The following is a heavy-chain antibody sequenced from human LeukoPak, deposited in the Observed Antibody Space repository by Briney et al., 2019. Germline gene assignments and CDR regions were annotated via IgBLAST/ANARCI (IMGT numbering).Heavy chain of an antibody. CDR3: ARDMDTAMVASNYFDY. J-gene: IGHJ4*02. V-gene: IGHV3-33*01. CDR2: IWYDGSNK. Sequence: GGSLRLSCAASGFTFSSYGMHWVRQAPGKGLGWVAVIWYDGSNKYYADSVKGRFTISRANSKNTLYLQMNSLRAEDTAVYYCARDMDTAMVASNYFDYWGQGTLVTVSS. CDR1: GFTFSSYG. D-gene: IGHD5-18*01.